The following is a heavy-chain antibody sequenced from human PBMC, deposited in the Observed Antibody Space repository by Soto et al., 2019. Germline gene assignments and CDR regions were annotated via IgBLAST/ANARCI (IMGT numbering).Heavy chain of an antibody. CDR2: INGGNGDT. CDR1: GYTFTSYA. CDR3: ATAYSSGWAFDN. V-gene: IGHV1-3*01. Sequence: QVQLVQSGAEVKKPGASVKVSCKASGYTFTSYAIHWVRQAPGQRLEWMGWINGGNGDTKYSAEFQGRVTITRDTSASTAYMELSTLRPEDTAVYYCATAYSSGWAFDNWGQGTLVTVSS. D-gene: IGHD6-25*01. J-gene: IGHJ4*02.